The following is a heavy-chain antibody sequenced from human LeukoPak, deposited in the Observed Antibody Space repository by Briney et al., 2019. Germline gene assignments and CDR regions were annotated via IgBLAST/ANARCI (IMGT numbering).Heavy chain of an antibody. CDR3: ALPRPYYYDSSGYYNY. V-gene: IGHV1-24*01. D-gene: IGHD3-22*01. J-gene: IGHJ4*02. Sequence: ASVKVSCKVSGYTLTELSMHWVRQAPGKGLEWMGGFDPEDGETIYAQKFQGRVTMTEDTSTDTAYMELSSLRSEDTAVYYCALPRPYYYDSSGYYNYWGQGTLVTVSS. CDR2: FDPEDGET. CDR1: GYTLTELS.